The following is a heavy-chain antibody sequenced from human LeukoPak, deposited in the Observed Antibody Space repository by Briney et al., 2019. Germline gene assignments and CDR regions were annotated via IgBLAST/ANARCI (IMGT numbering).Heavy chain of an antibody. J-gene: IGHJ4*02. D-gene: IGHD3-22*01. V-gene: IGHV3-48*01. CDR1: GFTFSTYS. Sequence: GGSLRLSCATSGFTFSTYSMNWVRQAPGKGLEWVSYISSSSSTIYYADSVKGRFTISRDNAKNSLYLQMNSLRAEDTAVYYCARVDDYYDSSGSDYWGQGTLVTVSS. CDR2: ISSSSSTI. CDR3: ARVDDYYDSSGSDY.